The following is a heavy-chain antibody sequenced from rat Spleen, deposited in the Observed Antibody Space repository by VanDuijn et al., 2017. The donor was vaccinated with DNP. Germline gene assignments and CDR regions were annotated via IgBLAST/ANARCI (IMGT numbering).Heavy chain of an antibody. Sequence: QVQLKESGPGLVQPSQTLSLTCTVSGFSLTSYNVHWVRQPPGKGLEWMGRMRYNGDTSYKSILKSRLSISRDTSKNQVILKMNSLQTDDTGTYYCTRDPSYKNYGYFDYWGQGVMVTVSS. CDR2: MRYNGDT. V-gene: IGHV2-63*01. CDR3: TRDPSYKNYGYFDY. J-gene: IGHJ2*01. CDR1: GFSLTSYN. D-gene: IGHD1-10*01.